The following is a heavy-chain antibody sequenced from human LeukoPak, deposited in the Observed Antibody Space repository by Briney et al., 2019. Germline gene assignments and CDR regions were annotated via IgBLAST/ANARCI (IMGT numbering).Heavy chain of an antibody. CDR3: ARSRPTYYYDSSGTNFDY. CDR1: GGSISSYY. V-gene: IGHV4-59*08. J-gene: IGHJ4*02. CDR2: IYYRGST. Sequence: KPSENLSLTCTVSGGSISSYYWGWIRQPPGQGLELIGDIYYRGSTNYHPSLKSRVTISVDTSKNQFSLKLSSVTAADTAVYYCARSRPTYYYDSSGTNFDYWGQGTLVTVSS. D-gene: IGHD3-22*01.